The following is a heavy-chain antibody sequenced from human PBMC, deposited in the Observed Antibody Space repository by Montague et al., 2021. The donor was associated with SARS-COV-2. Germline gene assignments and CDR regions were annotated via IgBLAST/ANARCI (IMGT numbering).Heavy chain of an antibody. CDR3: ARVFPRWLQFDPYFDY. CDR2: ISHGGST. CDR1: NGSFSSFY. V-gene: IGHV4-34*01. Sequence: SETLSLTYAVFNGSFSSFYWNWIRQPPGKGLEWIGEISHGGSTYXNSSLKSRVTISVDTSRNQFSLNLRSVTAADTAVYYCARVFPRWLQFDPYFDYWGQGTLVTVSS. J-gene: IGHJ4*02. D-gene: IGHD5-24*01.